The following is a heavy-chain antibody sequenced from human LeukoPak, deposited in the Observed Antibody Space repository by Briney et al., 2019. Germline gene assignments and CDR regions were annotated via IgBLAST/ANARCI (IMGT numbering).Heavy chain of an antibody. CDR2: IRYNGSNK. V-gene: IGHV3-30*02. CDR3: AKDYGGKVSIDY. Sequence: GGSLRLSCAASGFTFSSYGMHWVRQAPGKGLEWVAFIRYNGSNKYYADSVKGRFTISRDNSKNTLYLQMNSLRAEDTAVYYCAKDYGGKVSIDYWGQGTLVTVSS. D-gene: IGHD4-23*01. CDR1: GFTFSSYG. J-gene: IGHJ4*02.